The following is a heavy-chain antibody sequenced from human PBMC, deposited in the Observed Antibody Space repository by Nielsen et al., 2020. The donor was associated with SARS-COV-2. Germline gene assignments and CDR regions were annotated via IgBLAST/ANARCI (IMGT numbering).Heavy chain of an antibody. CDR3: ARTSATGYSDF. V-gene: IGHV2-70*01. D-gene: IGHD5-12*01. J-gene: IGHJ4*02. CDR1: GFSLTTSKMC. Sequence: SGPTLVKPTQTLTLTCSFSGFSLTTSKMCVSWIRQPPGKALEWLALIDWDDETLYSTFLKTRLTISKDTSKSQVVLTMTNMDPVDTATYYCARTSATGYSDFWGQGALVTVSS. CDR2: IDWDDET.